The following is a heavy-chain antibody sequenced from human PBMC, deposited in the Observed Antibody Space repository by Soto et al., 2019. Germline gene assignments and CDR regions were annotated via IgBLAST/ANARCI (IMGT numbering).Heavy chain of an antibody. D-gene: IGHD3-22*01. CDR3: AIKGNYDSSGYPDYYFDY. V-gene: IGHV1-69*13. CDR2: IIPIFGTA. J-gene: IGHJ4*02. Sequence: SVKVSCKASGGTFSSYAISWVRQAPGQGLEWMGGIIPIFGTANYAQKFQGRVTITADESTSTAYMELSSLRSEDTAVYYCAIKGNYDSSGYPDYYFDYWGQGTLVTVSS. CDR1: GGTFSSYA.